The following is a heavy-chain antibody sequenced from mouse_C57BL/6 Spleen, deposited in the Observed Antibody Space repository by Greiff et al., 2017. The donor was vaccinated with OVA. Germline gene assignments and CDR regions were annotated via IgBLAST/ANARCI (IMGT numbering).Heavy chain of an antibody. CDR2: ISYDGSN. V-gene: IGHV3-6*01. CDR1: GYSITSGYY. J-gene: IGHJ2*01. CDR3: ARVDGSIPYYFDY. Sequence: EVKVEESGPGLVKPSQSLSLTCSVTGYSITSGYYWNWLRQFPGNKLEWMGYISYDGSNNYNPSLKNRISITRDTSKNQFFLRLNSVTTEDTATYYCARVDGSIPYYFDYWGQGTTLTVSS. D-gene: IGHD1-1*01.